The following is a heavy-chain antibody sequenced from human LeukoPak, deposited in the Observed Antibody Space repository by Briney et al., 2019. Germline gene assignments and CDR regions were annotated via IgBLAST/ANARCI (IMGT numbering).Heavy chain of an antibody. V-gene: IGHV3-30*18. Sequence: GGSLRLSCAASGFTFSSYGMHWVRQAPGKGLEWVAVMSDDGSIKYYADSVKGRFSISRDNSRNTADLQMNSLRAEDTAVYYCAKEYGAGRYYNLYGMDVWGKGPTVTVSS. CDR2: MSDDGSIK. D-gene: IGHD3-10*01. J-gene: IGHJ6*04. CDR3: AKEYGAGRYYNLYGMDV. CDR1: GFTFSSYG.